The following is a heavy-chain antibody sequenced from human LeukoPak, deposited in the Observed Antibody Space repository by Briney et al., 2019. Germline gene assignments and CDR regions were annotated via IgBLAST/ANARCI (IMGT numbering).Heavy chain of an antibody. CDR2: IGTAGDT. J-gene: IGHJ6*02. Sequence: GGSLRLSCAASGFTFSSYDMHGVRQATGKGLEWVSAIGTAGDTYYPGSVKGRFTISRENAKNSLYLQMNSLRAGDTAVYYCAREEFAMVRGVISRVYGMDVWGQGTTVTVSS. CDR3: AREEFAMVRGVISRVYGMDV. CDR1: GFTFSSYD. D-gene: IGHD3-10*01. V-gene: IGHV3-13*01.